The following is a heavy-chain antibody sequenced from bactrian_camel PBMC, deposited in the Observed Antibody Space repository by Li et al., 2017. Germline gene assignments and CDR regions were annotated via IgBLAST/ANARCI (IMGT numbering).Heavy chain of an antibody. Sequence: HVQLVESGGGSVQAGGSLKLSCAASLNPTSDYCLGWFRQAPPKEREGAATIYPGGTGYVDSVKGRFTVSQDSAKNILYLQMHSLKPEDTAMYYCAAEEGRRECGSWYPYYYDTSDYWGKGTQVTVS. CDR1: LNPTSDYC. V-gene: IGHV3S53*01. J-gene: IGHJ7*01. D-gene: IGHD6*01. CDR2: IYPGGT.